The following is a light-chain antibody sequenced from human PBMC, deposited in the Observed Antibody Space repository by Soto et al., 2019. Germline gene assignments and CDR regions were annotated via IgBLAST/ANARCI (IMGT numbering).Light chain of an antibody. CDR3: QQYDNWPPYT. CDR1: QSVGRN. V-gene: IGKV3-15*01. Sequence: EIVMTQSPDTLSVSPGESATLSCRASQSVGRNLAWYQQKPGQATRLLIYAASTRATGIPATFSGSGSGTEFTLTISSLQAEDFAVYYCQQYDNWPPYTFGQGTKREIK. J-gene: IGKJ2*01. CDR2: AAS.